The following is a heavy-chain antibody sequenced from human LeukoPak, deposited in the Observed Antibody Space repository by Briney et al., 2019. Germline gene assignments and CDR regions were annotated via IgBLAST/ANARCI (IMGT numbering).Heavy chain of an antibody. D-gene: IGHD3-9*01. V-gene: IGHV4-34*01. CDR3: ARHGLLRYLDWLGVEY. Sequence: SETLSLTCAVYGGSFSGYYWSWLRQPPGKGLEWIGEINHSGSTNYNPSLKSRVTISVDTPKNQFSLKLSSVTAADTAVYYCARHGLLRYLDWLGVEYWGQGTLVTVSS. CDR1: GGSFSGYY. J-gene: IGHJ4*02. CDR2: INHSGST.